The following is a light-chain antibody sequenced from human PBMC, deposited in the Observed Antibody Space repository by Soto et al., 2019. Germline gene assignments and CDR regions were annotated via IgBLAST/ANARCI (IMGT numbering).Light chain of an antibody. J-gene: IGLJ1*01. CDR1: SSNNGAGYD. V-gene: IGLV1-40*01. CDR3: QSYDSSLSGLV. Sequence: QSVPTQPPSVSGAPGQRVTISCTGSSSNNGAGYDVHWYQQLPGTAPKLLIYGNSNRPSGVPDRFSGSKSGTSASLAITGLQAEDEADYYCQSYDSSLSGLVFGTGTKVTVL. CDR2: GNS.